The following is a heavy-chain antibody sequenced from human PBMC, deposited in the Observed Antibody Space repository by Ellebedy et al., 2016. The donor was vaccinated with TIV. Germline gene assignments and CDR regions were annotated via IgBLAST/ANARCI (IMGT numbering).Heavy chain of an antibody. CDR2: IAIDSTT. CDR1: ELTVTSTY. CDR3: ATETYNDVDLDLWGIFDL. V-gene: IGHV3-66*01. J-gene: IGHJ3*01. Sequence: GESLKISCAASELTVTSTYMSWVRQAPGKGLEWVSTIAIDSTTYYADSVKGRFTISRDDSKNTLVIQMDSLRADETAVYFCATETYNDVDLDLWGIFDLWGQGTMVTVSS. D-gene: IGHD1-1*01.